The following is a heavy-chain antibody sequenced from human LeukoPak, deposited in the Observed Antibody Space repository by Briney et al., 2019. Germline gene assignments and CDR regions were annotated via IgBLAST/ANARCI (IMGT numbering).Heavy chain of an antibody. V-gene: IGHV3-11*04. J-gene: IGHJ4*02. Sequence: PGGSLRLSCAASGFTFNSYWMSWIRQAPGKGLEWVSYISSSGSTIYYADSVKGRFTISRDNAKNSLYLQMNSLRAEDTAVYYCARDLFCSSTSCYNTPGTLDYWGQGTLVTVSS. D-gene: IGHD2-2*02. CDR1: GFTFNSYW. CDR2: ISSSGSTI. CDR3: ARDLFCSSTSCYNTPGTLDY.